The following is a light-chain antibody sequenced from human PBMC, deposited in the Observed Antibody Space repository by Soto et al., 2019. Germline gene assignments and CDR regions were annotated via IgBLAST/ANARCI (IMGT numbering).Light chain of an antibody. CDR3: HQATSFPFT. Sequence: DIQMTQSPSSVSASVGDRVTITCRASHAISRILAWYQQKPGEAPKLLIYAASILQSGVPPRFSGSESVTDFTLTIPRLQPEDFASYYCHQATSFPFTFGPGTKV. CDR1: HAISRI. J-gene: IGKJ3*01. V-gene: IGKV1-12*01. CDR2: AAS.